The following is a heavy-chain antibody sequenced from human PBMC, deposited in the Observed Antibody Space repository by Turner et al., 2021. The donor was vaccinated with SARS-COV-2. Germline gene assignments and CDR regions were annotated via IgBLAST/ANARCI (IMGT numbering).Heavy chain of an antibody. CDR1: GGSISSDDYY. CDR3: ARTKGYCSSTSCYLDY. J-gene: IGHJ4*02. V-gene: IGHV4-31*03. CDR2: IYYSGST. D-gene: IGHD2-2*01. Sequence: QVQLQESGPGLVKPSPTLSLTCTVSGGSISSDDYYWSWIRQHPGKGLEWIGYIYYSGSTYYNPSLKSRVTISVDTSKNQFSLKLSSVTAADTAVYYCARTKGYCSSTSCYLDYWGQGTLVTVSS.